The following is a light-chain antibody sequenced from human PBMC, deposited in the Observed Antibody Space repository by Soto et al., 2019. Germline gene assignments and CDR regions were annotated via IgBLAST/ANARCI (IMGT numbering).Light chain of an antibody. CDR2: GAS. J-gene: IGKJ3*01. V-gene: IGKV3-20*01. Sequence: EIVLTQSPGTLSLSPGERATLSCRASQSVSSSYLAWYQQKPGQAPRLLIYGASSRATGIPDRFSGSGSGTDFTLTISRLEPEYFAVYYCQQYGSTETFGPGTKVDIK. CDR3: QQYGSTET. CDR1: QSVSSSY.